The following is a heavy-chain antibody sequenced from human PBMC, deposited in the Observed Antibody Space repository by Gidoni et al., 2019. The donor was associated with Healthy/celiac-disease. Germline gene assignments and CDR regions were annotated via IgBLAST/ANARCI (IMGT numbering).Heavy chain of an antibody. Sequence: QVQLVQSGAEVKKPASSVKVSCKASGGTFSSYSISWVRQAPGQGLEWMGGIIPIFGTANYAQKFQGRVTITADESTSTAYMELSSLRSEDTAVDYCARGAYYDFWSGYYSYYFDYWGQGTLVTVSS. CDR1: GGTFSSYS. CDR3: ARGAYYDFWSGYYSYYFDY. CDR2: IIPIFGTA. J-gene: IGHJ4*02. D-gene: IGHD3-3*01. V-gene: IGHV1-69*01.